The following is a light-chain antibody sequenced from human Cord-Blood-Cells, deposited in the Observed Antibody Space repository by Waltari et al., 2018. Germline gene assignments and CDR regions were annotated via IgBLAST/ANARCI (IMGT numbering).Light chain of an antibody. CDR1: SSNIGSNY. Sequence: QSVLTQPPSASGTPGQRVTISCSGSSSNIGSNYVYWYQQLPGTAPKLLINRNNQRPSGVPDRFSGSKSGTSASLASSGLRAEDEADYYCAAWDDSLSGYVFGTGTKVTVL. V-gene: IGLV1-47*01. CDR3: AAWDDSLSGYV. J-gene: IGLJ1*01. CDR2: RNN.